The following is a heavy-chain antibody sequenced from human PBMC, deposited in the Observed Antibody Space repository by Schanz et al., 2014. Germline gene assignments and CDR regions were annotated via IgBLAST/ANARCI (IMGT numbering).Heavy chain of an antibody. CDR3: ARIIDGDFLY. CDR1: GGTFTSYA. Sequence: QVQLVQSGAEVMKPGSSVRVSCTASGGTFTSYAFGWVRQAPGQGFEWVGSIIPPLRQTRYAQKFEERVIITADTSTTTVYMDLASLTSDDTAVYFCARIIDGDFLYWGQGTLVTVSS. V-gene: IGHV1-69*04. D-gene: IGHD4-17*01. J-gene: IGHJ4*02. CDR2: IIPPLRQT.